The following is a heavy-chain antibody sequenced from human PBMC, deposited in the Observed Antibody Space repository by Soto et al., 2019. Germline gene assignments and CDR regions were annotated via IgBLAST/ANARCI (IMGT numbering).Heavy chain of an antibody. CDR2: IDYSGST. J-gene: IGHJ4*02. V-gene: IGHV4-59*01. CDR3: ARDGYGSGRYLSFDY. D-gene: IGHD3-10*01. CDR1: GGSISGYY. Sequence: QVQLQESGPGLVRPSETLSLTCTVSGGSISGYYWSWIRQPPGKGLEWIGYIDYSGSTNYNPSPKSRVTISVDTSKNQFSLKLSSVTAADTAVYYCARDGYGSGRYLSFDYWGQGALVTVSS.